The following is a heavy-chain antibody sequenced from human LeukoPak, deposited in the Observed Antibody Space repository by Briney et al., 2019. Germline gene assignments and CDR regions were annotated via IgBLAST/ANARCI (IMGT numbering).Heavy chain of an antibody. CDR1: GFTFSSYG. J-gene: IGHJ6*02. V-gene: IGHV3-30*18. CDR3: AKGSGSFYYGMDV. D-gene: IGHD1-26*01. Sequence: GRSLRLSCAASGFTFSSYGMHWVRQAPGKGLEWVAVISYDGSNKYYADSVKGRFTISRDNPKNTLYLQMNSLRAEDTAVYYCAKGSGSFYYGMDVWGQGTTVTVSS. CDR2: ISYDGSNK.